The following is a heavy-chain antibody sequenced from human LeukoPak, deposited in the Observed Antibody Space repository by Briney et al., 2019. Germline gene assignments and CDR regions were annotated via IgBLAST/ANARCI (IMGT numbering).Heavy chain of an antibody. J-gene: IGHJ4*02. CDR2: IYTAGST. V-gene: IGHV3-53*01. CDR1: GFTVSGNY. D-gene: IGHD6-25*01. Sequence: GGSLRLSCAASGFTVSGNYMSWVRKAPGKGLEWVSVIYTAGSTYNADSVKGRFTISRDKSKNTLYLQMNTLRAEDTAAYFCAGGNTWPGLSYWGQGTLLTVSS. CDR3: AGGNTWPGLSY.